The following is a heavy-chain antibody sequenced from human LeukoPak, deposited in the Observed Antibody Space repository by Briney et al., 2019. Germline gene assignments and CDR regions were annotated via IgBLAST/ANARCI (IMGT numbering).Heavy chain of an antibody. D-gene: IGHD2-2*02. J-gene: IGHJ4*02. CDR3: ARVEGGFGYCTSTSCSTPDY. CDR2: INTNTGNP. CDR1: GYTFTGYY. Sequence: ASVKVSCKASGYTFTGYYMHWVRQAPGQGLEGMGWINTNTGNPTYAQGFTGRFVFSLDTSVSTAYLQISSLKAEDTAVYYCARVEGGFGYCTSTSCSTPDYWGQGTLVTVSS. V-gene: IGHV7-4-1*02.